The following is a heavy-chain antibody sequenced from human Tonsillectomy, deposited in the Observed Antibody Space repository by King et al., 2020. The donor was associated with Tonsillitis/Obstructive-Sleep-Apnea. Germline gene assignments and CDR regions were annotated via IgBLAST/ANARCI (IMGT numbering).Heavy chain of an antibody. CDR2: IYPGDSDT. CDR1: GYSFTSYW. V-gene: IGHV5-51*03. J-gene: IGHJ2*01. CDR3: ARSAVVVTAEWFFAL. Sequence: EAQLVQSGAEVKKPGESLKISCKGSGYSFTSYWIGWVRQMPGKGLEWMGIIYPGDSDTRYSPSFQGQFTISADKSISTAYLQWSSLKAADTAMYYCARSAVVVTAEWFFALWRRGTLVTVSS. D-gene: IGHD2-21*02.